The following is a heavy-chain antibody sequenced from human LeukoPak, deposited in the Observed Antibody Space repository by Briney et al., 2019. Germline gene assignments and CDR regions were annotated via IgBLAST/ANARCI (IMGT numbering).Heavy chain of an antibody. D-gene: IGHD2-15*01. V-gene: IGHV1-2*06. CDR1: GYTFTGYY. CDR3: ARDQDIVVVVAATYGMDV. CDR2: INPNSGGT. J-gene: IGHJ6*02. Sequence: ASVKVSCKASGYTFTGYYIHWVRQAPGQGLEWMGRINPNSGGTNYAQKFQGRVTMTRDTSISTAYMELSRLRSDDTAVYYCARDQDIVVVVAATYGMDVWGQGTTVTVSS.